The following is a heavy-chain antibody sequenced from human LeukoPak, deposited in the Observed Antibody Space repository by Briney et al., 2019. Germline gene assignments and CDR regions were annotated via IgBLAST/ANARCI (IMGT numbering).Heavy chain of an antibody. CDR1: GYTFTRYG. CDR2: ISGSNGNT. D-gene: IGHD4-17*01. CDR3: ARDSWDYGDCDY. Sequence: ASVKVSCKAFGYTFTRYGVSWVRQAQGQGLEQNGWISGSNGNTNYAQNFQGRVTMTTDSSTSTAYMELRSLRSDDTAVYYCARDSWDYGDCDYWGQGTLVTVSS. V-gene: IGHV1-18*01. J-gene: IGHJ4*02.